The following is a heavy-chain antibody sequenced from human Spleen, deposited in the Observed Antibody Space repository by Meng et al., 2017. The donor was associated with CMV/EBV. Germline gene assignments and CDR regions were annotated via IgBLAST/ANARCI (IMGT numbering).Heavy chain of an antibody. Sequence: QGHQPDAGQGLAKPSETLTLISTVSGGSSSIYSWSWIRHPAGKGLEWIGRIYTSGSTNYNPSLKSRVTMSVDTSKNQFSLKLSSVTAADTAVYYCARLNVEMATRSSWFDPWGQGTLVSVSS. D-gene: IGHD5-24*01. J-gene: IGHJ5*02. CDR3: ARLNVEMATRSSWFDP. V-gene: IGHV4-4*07. CDR1: GGSSSIYS. CDR2: IYTSGST.